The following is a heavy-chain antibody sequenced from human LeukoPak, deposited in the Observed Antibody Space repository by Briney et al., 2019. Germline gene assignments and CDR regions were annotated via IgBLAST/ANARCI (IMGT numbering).Heavy chain of an antibody. CDR3: ARTQRRVAYAFDI. CDR2: ISSSSSYT. J-gene: IGHJ3*02. D-gene: IGHD6-25*01. CDR1: GFTFSDYY. V-gene: IGHV3-11*03. Sequence: PGGSLRLSCAASGFTFSDYYMSWIHQAPGKGLEWVSYISSSSSYTNYADSVKGRFTISRDNAKNSLYLQMNSLRAEDTAVYYCARTQRRVAYAFDIWGQGTMVTVSS.